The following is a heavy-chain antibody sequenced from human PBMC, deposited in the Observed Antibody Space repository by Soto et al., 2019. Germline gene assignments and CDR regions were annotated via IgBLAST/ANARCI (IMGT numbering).Heavy chain of an antibody. J-gene: IGHJ6*02. CDR3: ARVKAAAAGTRNYYYYGMDV. Sequence: QTLSLTCAISGDSVSSNSAAWNWIRQSPSRGLEWLGRTYYRSKWYNDYAVSVKSRITINPDTSKNQFSLQLNSVTPEDTAVYYCARVKAAAAGTRNYYYYGMDVWGQGTTVTVSS. V-gene: IGHV6-1*01. CDR2: TYYRSKWYN. D-gene: IGHD6-13*01. CDR1: GDSVSSNSAA.